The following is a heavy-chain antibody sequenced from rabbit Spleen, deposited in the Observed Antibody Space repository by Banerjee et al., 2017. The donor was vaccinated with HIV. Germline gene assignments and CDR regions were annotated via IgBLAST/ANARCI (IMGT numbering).Heavy chain of an antibody. CDR2: INVSSGGA. Sequence: QEQLVESGGGLVQPEGSLTLTCKASGFSFGDRDVMCWVRQAPGKGLEWIGCINVSSGGAAYATWAKGRFTISKTSSTTVTLQMTSLTAADTATYFCARDTGSSFSTYGMDLWGQGTLVTVS. J-gene: IGHJ6*01. D-gene: IGHD8-1*01. V-gene: IGHV1S45*01. CDR3: ARDTGSSFSTYGMDL. CDR1: GFSFGDRDV.